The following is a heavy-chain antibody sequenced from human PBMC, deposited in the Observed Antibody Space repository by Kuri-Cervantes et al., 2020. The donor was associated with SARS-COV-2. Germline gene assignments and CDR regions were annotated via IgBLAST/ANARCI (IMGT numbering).Heavy chain of an antibody. CDR1: GFTFSSYS. J-gene: IGHJ6*03. Sequence: GESLKISCAASGFTFSSYSMNWVRQAPGKGLEWVSSISSSSSYIYYADSVKGRFTISRDNAKNSLYLQMNSLRAEDTAVYYCARDVAAGRANYYYMDVWGKGTTVTVSS. CDR2: ISSSSSYI. CDR3: ARDVAAGRANYYYMDV. D-gene: IGHD6-13*01. V-gene: IGHV3-21*01.